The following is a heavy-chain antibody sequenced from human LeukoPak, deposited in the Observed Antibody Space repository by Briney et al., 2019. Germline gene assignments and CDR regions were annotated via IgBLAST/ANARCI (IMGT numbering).Heavy chain of an antibody. V-gene: IGHV5-51*01. J-gene: IGHJ4*02. CDR1: GYSFTSYW. CDR3: ARPLGSGYFYFDY. CDR2: IYPGDSDT. Sequence: KRGESLKISCKCSGYSFTSYWIGWVRQMPGKVLEWMGIIYPGDSDTTYSPSFQGQVSISADKSISTAYLQWSSLKASDTAMYYCARPLGSGYFYFDYWGQGTLVTVSS. D-gene: IGHD3-22*01.